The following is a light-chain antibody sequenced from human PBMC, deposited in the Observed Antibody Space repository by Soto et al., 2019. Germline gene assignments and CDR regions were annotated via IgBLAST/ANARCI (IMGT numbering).Light chain of an antibody. V-gene: IGKV3-11*01. Sequence: ELVLTQSPATLSLSPGERATLSCRASQSVSSYLGWYQQKPGQAPRLLISDVSKRATGIPARFSGIGSGTDFTLTISILEPEDFTVYYGQKRVNGPTFGRETKVEIK. CDR3: QKRVNGPT. J-gene: IGKJ4*01. CDR1: QSVSSY. CDR2: DVS.